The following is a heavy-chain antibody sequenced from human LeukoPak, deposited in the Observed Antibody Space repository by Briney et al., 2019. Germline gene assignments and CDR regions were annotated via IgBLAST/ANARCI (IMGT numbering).Heavy chain of an antibody. CDR1: GFTFSHYT. Sequence: GGSLRLSCAACGFTFSHYTIGWVRQAPGKGLERVASITSSSSHIYYADSVKGRFTISRDNAKNEVYLQMNSLRGEDTAIYYCARVMMGATVTTFHYYCMDVWGVGTAVTVSS. CDR2: ITSSSSHI. J-gene: IGHJ6*03. V-gene: IGHV3-21*01. D-gene: IGHD4-11*01. CDR3: ARVMMGATVTTFHYYCMDV.